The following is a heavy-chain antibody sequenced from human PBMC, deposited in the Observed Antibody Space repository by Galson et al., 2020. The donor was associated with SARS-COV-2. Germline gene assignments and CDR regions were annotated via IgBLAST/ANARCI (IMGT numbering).Heavy chain of an antibody. D-gene: IGHD3-10*01. CDR2: IYYSGST. CDR1: GGSISSSSYY. J-gene: IGHJ3*02. CDR3: ARYYIGQYDDDAFDI. V-gene: IGHV4-39*01. Sequence: ETSETLSLTCTVSGGSISSSSYYWGWIRQPPGKGLEWIGSIYYSGSTYYNPSLKSRVTISVDTSKNQFSLKLSSVTAADTAVYYCARYYIGQYDDDAFDIWGQGTMVTVSS.